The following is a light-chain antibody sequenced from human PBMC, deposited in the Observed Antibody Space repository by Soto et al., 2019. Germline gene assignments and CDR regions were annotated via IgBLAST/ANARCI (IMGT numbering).Light chain of an antibody. Sequence: DVQLTQCPFFLYPSIGEIVTILSRASQVISTSLAWYQVKPGKAPKLLIYAASSLQSGVPSRFSGSGSGTDFTLTISSLKNEDFATYDGQQRYSTLITFGQGTRLEIK. CDR3: QQRYSTLIT. CDR2: AAS. CDR1: QVISTS. J-gene: IGKJ5*01. V-gene: IGKV1-39*01.